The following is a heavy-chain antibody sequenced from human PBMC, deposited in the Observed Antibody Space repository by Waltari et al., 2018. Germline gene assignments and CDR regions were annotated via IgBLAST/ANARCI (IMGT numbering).Heavy chain of an antibody. V-gene: IGHV3-30*18. D-gene: IGHD3-22*01. CDR1: GFTFGSFA. J-gene: IGHJ6*02. CDR3: AKDAVDQNYYDRTDLYSGMDV. Sequence: QLQLVESGGGVVQPGRSLTLSCAASGFTFGSFALPVVRLAPGKGLEWVAIVSYDGSNKYYADSVKGRFTISRDNSKNTLYLQMNSLRGEDTAVYYCAKDAVDQNYYDRTDLYSGMDVWGQGTTVTVSS. CDR2: VSYDGSNK.